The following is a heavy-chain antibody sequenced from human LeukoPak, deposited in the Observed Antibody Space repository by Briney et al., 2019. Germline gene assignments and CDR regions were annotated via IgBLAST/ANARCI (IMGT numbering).Heavy chain of an antibody. CDR3: AKSPGYYLEGNYFDY. Sequence: ASVKVSCKASGYTFTSYGISWVRQAPGQGLEWMGWISAYNGNTNYAQKLQGRVTMTTDTSTSTAYMELRSLRSDDTAVYYCAKSPGYYLEGNYFDYWGQGTLVTVSS. CDR2: ISAYNGNT. CDR1: GYTFTSYG. V-gene: IGHV1-18*01. D-gene: IGHD3-10*01. J-gene: IGHJ4*02.